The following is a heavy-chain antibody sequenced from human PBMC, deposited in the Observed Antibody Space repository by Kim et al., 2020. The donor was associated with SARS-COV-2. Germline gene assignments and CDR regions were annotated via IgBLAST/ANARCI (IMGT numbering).Heavy chain of an antibody. Sequence: SETLSLTCAVSGGSISSSNWWSWVRQPPGKGLEWIGEIYHSGSTNYNPSLKSRVTISVDKSKNQFSLKLSSVTAADTAVYYCARTRCPSGCSFDYWGQGTLVTVSS. CDR2: IYHSGST. CDR3: ARTRCPSGCSFDY. CDR1: GGSISSSNW. V-gene: IGHV4-4*02. D-gene: IGHD6-19*01. J-gene: IGHJ4*02.